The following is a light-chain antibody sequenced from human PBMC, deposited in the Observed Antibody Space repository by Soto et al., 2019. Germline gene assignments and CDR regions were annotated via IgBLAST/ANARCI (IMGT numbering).Light chain of an antibody. J-gene: IGKJ2*01. Sequence: DIQMTQSPSTLSASVGDRVTITCRASQSISSWLAWYQQKPGKAPNLLIYKASSLESGVPSRFSGSGSGTEFTLTISSLQPDDSATYYCQQYNTYPLFGQGTKLEIK. CDR2: KAS. CDR3: QQYNTYPL. CDR1: QSISSW. V-gene: IGKV1-5*03.